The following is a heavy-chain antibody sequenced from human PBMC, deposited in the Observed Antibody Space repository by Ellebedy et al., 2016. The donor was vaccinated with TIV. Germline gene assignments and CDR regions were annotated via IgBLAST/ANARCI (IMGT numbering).Heavy chain of an antibody. CDR2: ISGTGDT. V-gene: IGHV3-23*01. CDR3: AKMNWNDAKGY. Sequence: PGGSLRLSCAASGFTFSSYPISWVRQAPGKGLEWVSAISGTGDTSYADSMKGRFTIARDNSKNTLYLQLNSLRAGDTAVYYCAKMNWNDAKGYWGRGTLVTVSS. CDR1: GFTFSSYP. D-gene: IGHD1-1*01. J-gene: IGHJ4*02.